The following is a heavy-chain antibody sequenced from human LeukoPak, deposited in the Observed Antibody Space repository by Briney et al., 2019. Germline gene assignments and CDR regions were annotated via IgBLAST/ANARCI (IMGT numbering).Heavy chain of an antibody. CDR2: IYPGDSDT. J-gene: IGHJ4*02. V-gene: IGHV5-51*01. CDR3: ARHSVPAAIDY. D-gene: IGHD2-2*01. Sequence: AGESLKISCKGSGYSFTSYWVAWVRQMPGKGLEWMGIIYPGDSDTRYSPSFQGQVTISADKSISTAYLQWSSLKASDTAMYYCARHSVPAAIDYWGQGTLVTVSS. CDR1: GYSFTSYW.